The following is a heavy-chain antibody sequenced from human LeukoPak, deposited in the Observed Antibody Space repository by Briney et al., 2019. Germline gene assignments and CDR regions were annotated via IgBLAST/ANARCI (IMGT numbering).Heavy chain of an antibody. J-gene: IGHJ5*02. V-gene: IGHV1-69*04. D-gene: IGHD4-23*01. CDR3: ARDPQDYGGNSREVDP. CDR2: IIPILGIA. Sequence: ASVKVSCKASGGTFSSYAISWVRQAPGQGLEWMGRIIPILGIANYAQKFQGRVTITADKSTSTAYMELSSLRSEDTAVYYCARDPQDYGGNSREVDPWGQGTLVTVSS. CDR1: GGTFSSYA.